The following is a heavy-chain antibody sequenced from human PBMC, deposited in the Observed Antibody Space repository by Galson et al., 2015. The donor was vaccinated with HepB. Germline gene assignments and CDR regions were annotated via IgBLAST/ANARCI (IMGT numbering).Heavy chain of an antibody. V-gene: IGHV3-49*04. CDR3: ARGLFSRELLPIMDY. CDR1: GFIFDNSG. J-gene: IGHJ4*02. Sequence: SLRLSCAGSGFIFDNSGMSWVRQAPGKGLEWVGFIRSRAYGRTTEYAASVRGRFIISRDDSKSIAYLQMNSLKTDDTAVYYCARGLFSRELLPIMDYWGQGALVTVSS. D-gene: IGHD3-10*01. CDR2: IRSRAYGRTT.